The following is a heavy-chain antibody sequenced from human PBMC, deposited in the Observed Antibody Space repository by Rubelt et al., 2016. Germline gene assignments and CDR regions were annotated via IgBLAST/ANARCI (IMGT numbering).Heavy chain of an antibody. Sequence: QVQLQQWGAGLLTPSETLSLTCAVYGGSFSGYYWSWIRQPPGKGLEWIGEINHSGSTNYNPSLKMRVTISVDTSKNQFSLKLSSVTAADTAVYYCARGDEYSSSFWFDPWGQGTLVTVSS. J-gene: IGHJ5*02. V-gene: IGHV4-34*01. CDR2: INHSGST. CDR3: ARGDEYSSSFWFDP. CDR1: GGSFSGYY. D-gene: IGHD6-6*01.